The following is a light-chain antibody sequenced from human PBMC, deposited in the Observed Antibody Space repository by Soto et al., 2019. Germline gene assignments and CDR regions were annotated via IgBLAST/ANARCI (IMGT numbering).Light chain of an antibody. CDR2: DVS. Sequence: QSALTQPASVSGSPGQSITISCTGTSSDVGGYNYVSWYQQHPGKAPKLMIYDVSNRPSGVSNRFSGSKSGNTASLTISGLQAEVEADYYCSSYTSSSPYVLGTGTKVTVL. CDR3: SSYTSSSPYV. CDR1: SSDVGGYNY. J-gene: IGLJ1*01. V-gene: IGLV2-14*01.